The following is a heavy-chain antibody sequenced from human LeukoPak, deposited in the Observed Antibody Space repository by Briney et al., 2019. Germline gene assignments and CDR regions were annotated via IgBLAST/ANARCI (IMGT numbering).Heavy chain of an antibody. Sequence: ASVKVSCKASGYTFTDYYVHWVRQAPGQGLEWMGRINAKSGDTNAAQRFQGRVTMTRVTSITTAYLELSRLRSEDTAVYYCATADIVVVPAAIPGYYYGMDVWGQGTTVTVSS. CDR3: ATADIVVVPAAIPGYYYGMDV. J-gene: IGHJ6*02. CDR2: INAKSGDT. D-gene: IGHD2-2*02. CDR1: GYTFTDYY. V-gene: IGHV1-2*06.